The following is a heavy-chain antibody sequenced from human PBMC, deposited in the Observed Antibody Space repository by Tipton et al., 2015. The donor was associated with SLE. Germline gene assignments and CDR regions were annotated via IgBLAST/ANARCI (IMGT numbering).Heavy chain of an antibody. V-gene: IGHV4-39*07. CDR3: ARDAVDGYRGGAVDS. CDR1: SGSINDYH. Sequence: TLSLTCTVSSGSINDYHWGWIRQPPGKGLEWIGSICYRGTTYYNPSLKSRVTISVDTSKNQLSLKLRSVTAADTAVYYCARDAVDGYRGGAVDSWGQGTLVTVSS. D-gene: IGHD5-24*01. J-gene: IGHJ4*02. CDR2: ICYRGTT.